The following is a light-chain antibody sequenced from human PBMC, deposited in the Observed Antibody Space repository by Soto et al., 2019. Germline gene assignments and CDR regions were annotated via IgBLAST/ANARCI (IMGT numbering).Light chain of an antibody. Sequence: EIVLTQSPATLSLSPGERATLSCRASQSVSSHLAWYQQKPGQAPRLLIYDASNRATGTPDRFSGSGSWTDFTLTISSREPEDFAVYYCQERTNWPPSCTFGQGTKVDSK. CDR1: QSVSSH. CDR3: QERTNWPPSCT. CDR2: DAS. V-gene: IGKV3-11*01. J-gene: IGKJ1*01.